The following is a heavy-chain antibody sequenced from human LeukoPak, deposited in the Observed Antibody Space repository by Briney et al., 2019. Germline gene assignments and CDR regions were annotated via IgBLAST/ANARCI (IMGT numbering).Heavy chain of an antibody. CDR1: GFTFSNYA. J-gene: IGHJ4*02. CDR3: AREETWFSTTWYYFDY. D-gene: IGHD2-2*01. V-gene: IGHV3-30*04. CDR2: ISNDGRNK. Sequence: GGSLRLSCAASGFTFSNYAMHWVRQAPGKGPEWVALISNDGRNKNYADSVKGRFTISRDNSENTLFLQMNSLRTEDTALFYCAREETWFSTTWYYFDYWGQGTLVTASS.